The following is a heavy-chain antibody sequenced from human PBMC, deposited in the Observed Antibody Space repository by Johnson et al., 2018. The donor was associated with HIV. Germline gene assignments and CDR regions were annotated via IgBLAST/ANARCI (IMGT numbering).Heavy chain of an antibody. Sequence: QVQLVESGGGLVQPGGSLRLSCAASGFTFSSYAMSWVRQAPGKGLEWVAVISYDGSNKYYADSVKGRFTISRDTSKNTLYLQMNSLRAEDTAVYNCARGRRIQLWLLADAFDIWGQGTMVTVSS. CDR3: ARGRRIQLWLLADAFDI. V-gene: IGHV3-30*14. D-gene: IGHD5-18*01. J-gene: IGHJ3*02. CDR2: ISYDGSNK. CDR1: GFTFSSYA.